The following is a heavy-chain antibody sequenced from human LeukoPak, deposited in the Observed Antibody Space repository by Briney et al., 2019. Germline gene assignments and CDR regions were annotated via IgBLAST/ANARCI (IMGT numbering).Heavy chain of an antibody. Sequence: PSETLSLTCAVYGGSFSGYYWSWIRQPPGKGLEWIGEINHSGSTNYNPSLKSRVTISVDTSKNQFSLKLSSVTAADTAVYYCASSHTYQPYYFDYWGQGTLVTVSS. J-gene: IGHJ4*02. CDR3: ASSHTYQPYYFDY. V-gene: IGHV4-34*01. CDR2: INHSGST. CDR1: GGSFSGYY. D-gene: IGHD3-16*01.